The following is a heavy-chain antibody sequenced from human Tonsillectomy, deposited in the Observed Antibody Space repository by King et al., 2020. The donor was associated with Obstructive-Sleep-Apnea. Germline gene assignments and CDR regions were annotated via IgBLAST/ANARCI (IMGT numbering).Heavy chain of an antibody. CDR2: IYPGDSDT. J-gene: IGHJ3*02. V-gene: IGHV5-51*01. CDR3: ARQSSRPLQTSNAFDI. Sequence: VQLVESGAEVKKPGESLKISCKGSGYSFTSYWIGWVRQMPGKGLEWMGIIYPGDSDTRYSPSFQGQVTISADKSISTAYLQWSSLKASDTAMYYCARQSSRPLQTSNAFDIWGQGTMVTVSS. D-gene: IGHD2-21*02. CDR1: GYSFTSYW.